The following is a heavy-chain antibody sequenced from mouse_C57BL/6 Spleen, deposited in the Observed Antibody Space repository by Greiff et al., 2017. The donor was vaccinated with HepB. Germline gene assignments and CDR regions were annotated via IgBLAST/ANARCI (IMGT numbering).Heavy chain of an antibody. CDR3: ARYGGYLDY. D-gene: IGHD1-1*01. CDR2: IYPGSGST. CDR1: GYTFTSYW. J-gene: IGHJ2*01. Sequence: QVQLKESGAELVKPGASVKMSCKASGYTFTSYWITWVKQRPGQGLEWIGDIYPGSGSTNYNEKFKSKATLTVDTSSSTAYMQLSSLTSEDSAVYYCARYGGYLDYWGQGTTLTVSS. V-gene: IGHV1-55*01.